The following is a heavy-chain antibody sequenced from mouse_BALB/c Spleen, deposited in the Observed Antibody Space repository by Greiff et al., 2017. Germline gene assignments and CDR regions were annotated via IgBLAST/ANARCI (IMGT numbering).Heavy chain of an antibody. V-gene: IGHV1-82*01. J-gene: IGHJ1*01. CDR2: IYPGDGDT. CDR3: ARISTAHWYFDV. CDR1: GYAFSSSW. D-gene: IGHD1-2*01. Sequence: QVQLQQSGPELVKPGASVKISCKASGYAFSSSWMNWVKQRPGQGLEWIGRIYPGDGDTNYNGKFKGKATLTADKSSSTAYMQLSSLTSVDSAVYFCARISTAHWYFDVWGAGTTVTVSS.